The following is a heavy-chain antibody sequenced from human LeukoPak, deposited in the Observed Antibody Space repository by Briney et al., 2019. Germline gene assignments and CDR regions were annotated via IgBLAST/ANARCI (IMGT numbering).Heavy chain of an antibody. CDR2: IYHSGTT. J-gene: IGHJ4*02. CDR1: GYSITSSSW. CDR3: ARKKNVYSSFDY. V-gene: IGHV4-28*01. D-gene: IGHD2-21*01. Sequence: SETLSLTCAVSGYSITSSSWWGWIRQPPGKGLEWIGYIYHSGTTYYNPSLQSRVTMPVDTSKNQFSLKLSSVTAVDPAVYYCARKKNVYSSFDYWARDPWSPSPQ.